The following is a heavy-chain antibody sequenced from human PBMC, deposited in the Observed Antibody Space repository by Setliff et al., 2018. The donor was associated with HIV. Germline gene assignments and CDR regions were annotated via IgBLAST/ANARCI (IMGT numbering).Heavy chain of an antibody. CDR3: VAGGAPMYQFDY. CDR2: IYYSGST. Sequence: TLSLTCTVSGGSISSSSYYWGWIRQPPGKGLEWIGSIYYSGSTYYNPSLKSRVTISVDTSKNQFSLRVTSVTVGDTAVYYCVAGGAPMYQFDYWGQGTLVTVSS. CDR1: GGSISSSSYY. V-gene: IGHV4-39*07. D-gene: IGHD2-2*01. J-gene: IGHJ4*02.